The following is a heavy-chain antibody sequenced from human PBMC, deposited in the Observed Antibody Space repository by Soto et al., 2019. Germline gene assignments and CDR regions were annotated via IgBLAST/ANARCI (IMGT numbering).Heavy chain of an antibody. V-gene: IGHV3-23*01. CDR3: AKDVHYDIVTGIEYFDH. J-gene: IGHJ1*01. CDR2: ISGTGRVT. D-gene: IGHD3-9*01. Sequence: EVQLLESGGGLVQPGGSLKISCAVSGFTFSSYAMSWVRQAPGKGLEWVSGISGTGRVTNYAESVKGRFTISRDNPKNTLYLEMKSLRVEDTAVYYCAKDVHYDIVTGIEYFDHWGQGTPVTVSS. CDR1: GFTFSSYA.